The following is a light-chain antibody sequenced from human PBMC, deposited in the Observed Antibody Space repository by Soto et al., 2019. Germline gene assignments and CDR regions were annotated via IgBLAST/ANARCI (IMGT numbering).Light chain of an antibody. CDR2: GAS. CDR3: QQYGSSPYT. J-gene: IGKJ2*01. V-gene: IGKV3-20*01. Sequence: EIVLTQSPGTLSLSPGERATLSCRASQSVSSSYLAWYQQKPGQAPRLLIYGASNRATGIPDRFSGSGSGTDFTLTISRLEPEDFAIYYCQQYGSSPYTFGQVTKLESK. CDR1: QSVSSSY.